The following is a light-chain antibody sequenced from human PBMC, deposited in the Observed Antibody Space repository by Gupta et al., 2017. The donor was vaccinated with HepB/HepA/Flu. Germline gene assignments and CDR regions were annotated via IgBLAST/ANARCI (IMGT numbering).Light chain of an antibody. CDR1: QSISIY. CDR2: GGS. J-gene: IGKJ2*01. CDR3: QQTYSAPTT. Sequence: DIQMTQSPSFLSASVGDRVTITCRPSQSISIYLNWYQQKVGKAPKLLMFGGSDLQSGVPSRFSGSRSGTDFTLTISSLQPEDFATYYCQQTYSAPTTFGQGTKLEIK. V-gene: IGKV1-39*01.